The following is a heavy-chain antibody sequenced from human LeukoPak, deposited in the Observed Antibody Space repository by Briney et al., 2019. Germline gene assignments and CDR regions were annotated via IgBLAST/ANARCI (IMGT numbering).Heavy chain of an antibody. J-gene: IGHJ6*03. CDR1: GFTFSSYS. V-gene: IGHV3-48*04. CDR3: ARDQTYCSSTSCYLGGPYMDV. CDR2: ISSSSSTI. Sequence: GGSLRLSCAASGFTFSSYSMNWVRQAPGKGLEWVSYISSSSSTIYYADSVKGRFTISRDNAKNSLYLQMNSLRAEDTAVYYCARDQTYCSSTSCYLGGPYMDVWGKGTTVTVSS. D-gene: IGHD2-2*01.